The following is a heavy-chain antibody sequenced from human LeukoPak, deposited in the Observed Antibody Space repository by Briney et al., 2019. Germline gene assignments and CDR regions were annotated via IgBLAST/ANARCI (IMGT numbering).Heavy chain of an antibody. Sequence: SETLSLTCTVPGGSISGYYYNWIRQPPGKGLEWIGYIYYSGSTNYNPSLKGRVTISLGTSKNQFSLKLSSVTTADTAVYYCARSVVTLYWYFDLWGRGTLVTVSS. CDR1: GGSISGYY. CDR2: IYYSGST. CDR3: ARSVVTLYWYFDL. V-gene: IGHV4-59*01. J-gene: IGHJ2*01. D-gene: IGHD4-23*01.